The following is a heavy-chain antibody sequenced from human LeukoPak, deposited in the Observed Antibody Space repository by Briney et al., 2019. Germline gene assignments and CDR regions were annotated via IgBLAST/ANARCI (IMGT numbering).Heavy chain of an antibody. CDR1: GGTFSSYA. J-gene: IGHJ4*02. Sequence: GASVKVSCKASGGTFSSYAISWVRQAPGQGLEWMGGIIPIFGTANYAQKFQGRVTITTDESTSTAYMELSSLRSEDTAVYYCASIAYYYDSSGYYYPTLFDYWGQGTLVTVSS. D-gene: IGHD3-22*01. CDR2: IIPIFGTA. CDR3: ASIAYYYDSSGYYYPTLFDY. V-gene: IGHV1-69*05.